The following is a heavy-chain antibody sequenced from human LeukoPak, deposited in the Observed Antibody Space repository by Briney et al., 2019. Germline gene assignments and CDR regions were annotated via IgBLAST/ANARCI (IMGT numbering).Heavy chain of an antibody. CDR1: GDRVSSKSAA. D-gene: IGHD6-19*01. J-gene: IGHJ3*02. Sequence: SQTLSLTCAISGDRVSSKSAALHWIRQSPSRGLEGLGRAYYRSKWYNDYAVSVKSRITINPDASKNQFSLQLNSVTPEDTAVYYCARDSILSRGWYWDAFDIWGQGTMVTVYS. V-gene: IGHV6-1*01. CDR3: ARDSILSRGWYWDAFDI. CDR2: AYYRSKWYN.